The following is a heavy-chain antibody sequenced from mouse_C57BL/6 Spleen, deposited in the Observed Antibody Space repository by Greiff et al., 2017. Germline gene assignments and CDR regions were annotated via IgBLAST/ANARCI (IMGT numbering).Heavy chain of an antibody. CDR1: GYTFTSYW. Sequence: QVHVKPPGAELVRPGSSVKLSCKASGYTFTSYWMDWVKQRPGHGLEWIGNIYPSDSETHYNQKFKDKATLTVDNSSSTAYMQLSSLTSEDSAVYYCARDDGYYFDYWGQGTTLTVSS. CDR2: IYPSDSET. CDR3: ARDDGYYFDY. J-gene: IGHJ2*01. D-gene: IGHD2-3*01. V-gene: IGHV1-61*01.